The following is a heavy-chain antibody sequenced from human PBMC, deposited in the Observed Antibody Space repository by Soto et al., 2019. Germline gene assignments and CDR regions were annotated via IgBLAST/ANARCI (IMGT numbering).Heavy chain of an antibody. Sequence: GESLKISCKGSGYSFTSYWISWVRQMPGKGLEWMGRIDPSDSYTNYSPSFQGHVTISADKSISTAYLQWSSLKASDTAMYYCATLYYYDSGGDGYGMDVRAQRTTVTVS. CDR3: ATLYYYDSGGDGYGMDV. CDR2: IDPSDSYT. CDR1: GYSFTSYW. J-gene: IGHJ6*02. D-gene: IGHD3-22*01. V-gene: IGHV5-10-1*01.